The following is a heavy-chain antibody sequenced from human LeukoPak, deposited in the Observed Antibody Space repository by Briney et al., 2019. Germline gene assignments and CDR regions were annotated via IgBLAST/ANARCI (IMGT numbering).Heavy chain of an antibody. V-gene: IGHV4-34*01. Sequence: SETLSLTCAVYGGSFSGYYWSWIRQPPGKGLEWNGEINHSGSTNYNPSLKSRVTISVDTSKNQFSLKLSSVTAADTAVYYCAVCSGGSCYRRGPWFDPWGQGTLVTVSS. CDR1: GGSFSGYY. D-gene: IGHD2-15*01. CDR2: INHSGST. J-gene: IGHJ5*02. CDR3: AVCSGGSCYRRGPWFDP.